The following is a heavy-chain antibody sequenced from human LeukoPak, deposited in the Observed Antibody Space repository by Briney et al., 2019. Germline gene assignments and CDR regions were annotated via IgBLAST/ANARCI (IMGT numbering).Heavy chain of an antibody. CDR2: INPSGGST. CDR1: GYTFTSYY. CDR3: ARADITMTVDY. V-gene: IGHV1-46*01. D-gene: IGHD3-22*01. J-gene: IGHJ4*02. Sequence: ASVKVSCKASGYTFTSYYMHWVRQAPGQGPEWMGIINPSGGSTSYAQKFQGRVTMTRDTSTCTVYMELSSLRSEDTAVYYCARADITMTVDYWGQGTLVTVSS.